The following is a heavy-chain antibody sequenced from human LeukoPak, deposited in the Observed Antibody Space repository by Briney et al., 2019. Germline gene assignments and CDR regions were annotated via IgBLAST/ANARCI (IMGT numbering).Heavy chain of an antibody. CDR2: IRYDGSNK. D-gene: IGHD6-6*01. CDR1: GFTFSSYG. V-gene: IGHV3-30*02. J-gene: IGHJ3*02. Sequence: PGGSLRLSCAASGFTFSSYGMHWVRQAPGKGLEWVAFIRYDGSNKYYADSVKGRFTISRDNSKNTLYLQMNSLRAEDTAVYYCARDRSSSSYYPDAFDIWGQGTMVTVSS. CDR3: ARDRSSSSYYPDAFDI.